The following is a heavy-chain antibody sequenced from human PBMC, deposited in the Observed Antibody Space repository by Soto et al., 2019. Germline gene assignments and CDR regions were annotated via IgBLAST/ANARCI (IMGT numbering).Heavy chain of an antibody. V-gene: IGHV1-3*01. CDR3: ARAWVVVTAPDY. Sequence: GASVTVSCKASGYTFTSYAMHWVRQAPGQRPEWMGWINAGNGNTKYSQKFQGRVTITRDTSASTAYMELSSLRSGDTAVYYCARAWVVVTAPDYWGQGTLVTVSS. J-gene: IGHJ4*02. CDR1: GYTFTSYA. D-gene: IGHD2-21*02. CDR2: INAGNGNT.